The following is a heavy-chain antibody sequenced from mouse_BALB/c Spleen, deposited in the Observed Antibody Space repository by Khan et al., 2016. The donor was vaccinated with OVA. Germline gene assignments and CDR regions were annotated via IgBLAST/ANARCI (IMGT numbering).Heavy chain of an antibody. Sequence: VELVESGPGLVAPPQSLSITCTVSGFSLTGYGVNWVRQPPGKGLEWLGVIWGDGITDYNSALKSRLSISKDNSKSQVFLKMNSLQTDDTARYYCARGPYFGNYFAMDYWGQGTSVTVSS. CDR1: GFSLTGYG. CDR2: IWGDGIT. J-gene: IGHJ4*01. D-gene: IGHD2-10*01. V-gene: IGHV2-6-7*01. CDR3: ARGPYFGNYFAMDY.